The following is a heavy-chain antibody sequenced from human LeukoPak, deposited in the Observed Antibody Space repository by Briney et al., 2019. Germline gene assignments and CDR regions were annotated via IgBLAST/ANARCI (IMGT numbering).Heavy chain of an antibody. V-gene: IGHV4-34*01. CDR3: ARGDSSGYYYDYFDY. Sequence: TPSETLSITCAVYGGSFSGYYWSWIRQPPGKGLEWIGKINHSGSTNYNPSLKSRVTISVDTSKNQFSLKLSSVTAADTAVYYCARGDSSGYYYDYFDYWGQGTLVTVSS. D-gene: IGHD3-22*01. CDR2: INHSGST. CDR1: GGSFSGYY. J-gene: IGHJ4*02.